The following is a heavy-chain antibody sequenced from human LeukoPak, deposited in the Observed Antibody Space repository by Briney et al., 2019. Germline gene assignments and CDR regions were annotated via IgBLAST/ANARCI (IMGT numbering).Heavy chain of an antibody. V-gene: IGHV1-46*03. D-gene: IGHD6-13*01. CDR1: GYTFTTYY. J-gene: IGHJ3*02. Sequence: ASVKVSCKASGYTFTTYYMHWVRWAPGQGLEWMGIINPSGGSTSYAQKFQGRVTMTRDTSTSTVYMELSSLRSEDTAVYYCARAQQLVFGAFDIWGQGTMVTVSS. CDR2: INPSGGST. CDR3: ARAQQLVFGAFDI.